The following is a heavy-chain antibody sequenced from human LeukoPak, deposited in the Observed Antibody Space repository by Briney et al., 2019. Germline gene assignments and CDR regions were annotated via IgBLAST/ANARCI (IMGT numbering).Heavy chain of an antibody. J-gene: IGHJ5*01. D-gene: IGHD2-21*01. V-gene: IGHV3-23*01. CDR3: AKDPETYSSRWFDS. CDR2: LSDNGGSP. Sequence: PGGSLRLSCAASGSTFSNYAMSWVRQAPGKGLEWVSSLSDNGGSPYYADSVKGRFTISRDNSKNTLHLHLNSLRVEDTAVYYCAKDPETYSSRWFDSWGQGTLVTVSS. CDR1: GSTFSNYA.